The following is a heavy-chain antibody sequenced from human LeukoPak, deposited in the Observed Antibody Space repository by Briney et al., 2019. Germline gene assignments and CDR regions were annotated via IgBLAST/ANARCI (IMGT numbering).Heavy chain of an antibody. V-gene: IGHV3-9*03. CDR3: AKGGGTTGANDAFDI. D-gene: IGHD1-1*01. J-gene: IGHJ3*02. CDR1: GFTFDDYA. CDR2: ISWNSGSI. Sequence: GRSLRLSCAASGFTFDDYAMHWVRQAPGKGLEWVSGISWNSGSIGYADSVKGRFTISRDNAKNSLYLQMNSLGAEDMALYYCAKGGGTTGANDAFDIWGQGTMVTVSS.